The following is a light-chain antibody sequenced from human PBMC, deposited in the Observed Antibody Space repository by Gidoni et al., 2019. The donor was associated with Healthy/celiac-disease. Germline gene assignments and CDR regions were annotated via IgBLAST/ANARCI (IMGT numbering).Light chain of an antibody. J-gene: IGKJ1*01. CDR1: QSISSW. CDR3: QQYNSYST. Sequence: DIQMTQSPSTLSASVGDRVTITCRASQSISSWLAWYQQKPGKAPKLLIYKASSLESGVPSRFSGSGYGTEFTLTISRLQPDDFATYYCQQYNSYSTFGQGTKVEIK. V-gene: IGKV1-5*03. CDR2: KAS.